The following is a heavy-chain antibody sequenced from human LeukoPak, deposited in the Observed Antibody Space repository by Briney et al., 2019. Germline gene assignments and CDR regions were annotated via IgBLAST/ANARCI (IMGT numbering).Heavy chain of an antibody. V-gene: IGHV3-23*01. CDR3: ARDVYYYDSSGYYDY. Sequence: GGSLRLSCAASGFTFSSYAMSWVRQAPGKGLEWVSAISGSGGSTYYADSVKGRFTISRGNSKNTLYLQMNSLRAEDTAVYYCARDVYYYDSSGYYDYWGQGTLVTVSS. CDR1: GFTFSSYA. D-gene: IGHD3-22*01. CDR2: ISGSGGST. J-gene: IGHJ4*02.